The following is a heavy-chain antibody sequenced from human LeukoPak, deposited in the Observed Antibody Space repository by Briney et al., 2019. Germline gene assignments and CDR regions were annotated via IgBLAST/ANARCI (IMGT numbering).Heavy chain of an antibody. D-gene: IGHD6-13*01. CDR3: ARSGRIAAAWNY. CDR1: GYTFTSNG. J-gene: IGHJ4*02. V-gene: IGHV1-18*01. CDR2: ISAYNGNT. Sequence: ASVKVSCKGSGYTFTSNGVSWVRQAPGQGLEWMGWISAYNGNTNYAQKFQGRVTMTTDTSTSTAYMELRSLRSDDTAVYYCARSGRIAAAWNYWGQGTLVTVSS.